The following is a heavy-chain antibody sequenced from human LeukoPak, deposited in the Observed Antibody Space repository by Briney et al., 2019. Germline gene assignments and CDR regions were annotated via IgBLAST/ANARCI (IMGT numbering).Heavy chain of an antibody. D-gene: IGHD3-22*01. CDR3: VVITWDY. J-gene: IGHJ4*02. Sequence: TGGSLRLSCAASGFTFSTYEMNWVRQAPGKGLEWVSYISGSGSTIYYADSVKGRFTISRDNAENSLYLQMNSLRAEDTAIYYCVVITWDYWGQGTLVTVSS. CDR2: ISGSGSTI. CDR1: GFTFSTYE. V-gene: IGHV3-48*03.